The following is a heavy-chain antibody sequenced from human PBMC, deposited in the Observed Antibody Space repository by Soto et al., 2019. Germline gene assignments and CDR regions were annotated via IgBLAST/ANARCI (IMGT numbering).Heavy chain of an antibody. CDR1: GGSVRTGSYH. D-gene: IGHD7-27*01. CDR2: IPNNGSP. CDR3: ARIGWGGDS. J-gene: IGHJ4*02. Sequence: QVQLQESGPGRVKPSETLSLTCSVSGGSVRTGSYHWSWIRQPPGKGLEWIGFIPNNGSPDYNPSRRSRVVVSIERSKNQFSLKVNSVTAADTAVYFCARIGWGGDSWGQGTLVTVSS. V-gene: IGHV4-61*01.